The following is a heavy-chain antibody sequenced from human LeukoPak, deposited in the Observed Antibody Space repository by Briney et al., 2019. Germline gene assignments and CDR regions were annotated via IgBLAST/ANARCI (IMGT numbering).Heavy chain of an antibody. V-gene: IGHV3-53*01. CDR3: VRGPGSSWYQADY. Sequence: GGSLRLSCAASGFTVSSNYVSGVRQAPGKGLEWVSVIYSGGSTYYADSVKGRFTISRDNSKNTLYLQMNSLRAEDTAVYYCVRGPGSSWYQADYWGQGTLVTVSS. J-gene: IGHJ4*02. CDR2: IYSGGST. D-gene: IGHD6-13*01. CDR1: GFTVSSNY.